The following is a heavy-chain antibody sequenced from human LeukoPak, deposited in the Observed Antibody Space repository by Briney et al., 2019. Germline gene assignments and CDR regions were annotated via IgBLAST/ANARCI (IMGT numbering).Heavy chain of an antibody. CDR3: AKVALRFLEWLSDFDY. Sequence: PGGSLRLSCAASGFTFSSYGMHWVRQAPGKGLEWVAFIRYDGSNKYYADSVKGRFTISRDNSKNTLYLQMNSLRAEDTAVYYCAKVALRFLEWLSDFDYWGQGTLVTVSS. J-gene: IGHJ4*02. CDR1: GFTFSSYG. CDR2: IRYDGSNK. D-gene: IGHD3-3*01. V-gene: IGHV3-30*02.